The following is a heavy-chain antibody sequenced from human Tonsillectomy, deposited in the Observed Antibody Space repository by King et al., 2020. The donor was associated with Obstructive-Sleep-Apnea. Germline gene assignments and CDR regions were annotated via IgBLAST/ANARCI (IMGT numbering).Heavy chain of an antibody. J-gene: IGHJ4*02. CDR2: ISSDGSSK. CDR1: GFTFSDYP. V-gene: IGHV3-30*14. Sequence: QLVQSGGGVVQPGGSLRLSCAASGFTFSDYPMHWVRQAPGKGLEWVAVISSDGSSKFHPDSVKGRFTISRDNSKNTLYLQMNRLRGEDTGVFYCTTTGFDHWGQGTLVTVSS. D-gene: IGHD1-1*01. CDR3: TTTGFDH.